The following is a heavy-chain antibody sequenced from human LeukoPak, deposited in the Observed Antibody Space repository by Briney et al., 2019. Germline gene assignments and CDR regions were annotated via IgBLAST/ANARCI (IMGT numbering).Heavy chain of an antibody. CDR3: ARGPPLDDIVVVPAAIYAFDI. CDR2: IYTSGST. Sequence: PSETLSLTCTVSGGSISSYYWSWIRQPPGKGLEWIGYIYTSGSTNYNPSLKSRVTISVDTSKNQFSLKLSSVTAADTAVYYCARGPPLDDIVVVPAAIYAFDIWGQGTMVTVSS. D-gene: IGHD2-2*02. V-gene: IGHV4-4*09. CDR1: GGSISSYY. J-gene: IGHJ3*02.